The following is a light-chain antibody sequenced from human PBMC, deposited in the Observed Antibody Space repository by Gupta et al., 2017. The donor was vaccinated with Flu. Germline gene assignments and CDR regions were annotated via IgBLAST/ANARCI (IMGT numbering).Light chain of an antibody. CDR2: GAS. CDR3: LQDYNYPRT. Sequence: AIQMPQSPSSLSASVGDRVTITCRASQGIRNDLGWYQQKPGKAPKLLISGASTLQSGVPSRFSGSGSGTDFTLTISSLQPEDFATYYCLQDYNYPRTFGQGTKVEIK. CDR1: QGIRND. J-gene: IGKJ1*01. V-gene: IGKV1-6*01.